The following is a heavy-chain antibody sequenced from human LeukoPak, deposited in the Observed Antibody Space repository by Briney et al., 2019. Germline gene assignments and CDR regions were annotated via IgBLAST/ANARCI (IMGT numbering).Heavy chain of an antibody. Sequence: GGSLRLSCAASGFTFSSYGMHWVRQAPGKGLEWVAVISYDGSNKYYADSVKGRFTISRDNSKNTLYLQMNSLRAEDTAVYYCAKEREYYYDSSGYYLDYWGQGTLVTVSS. CDR1: GFTFSSYG. V-gene: IGHV3-30*18. J-gene: IGHJ4*02. CDR3: AKEREYYYDSSGYYLDY. CDR2: ISYDGSNK. D-gene: IGHD3-22*01.